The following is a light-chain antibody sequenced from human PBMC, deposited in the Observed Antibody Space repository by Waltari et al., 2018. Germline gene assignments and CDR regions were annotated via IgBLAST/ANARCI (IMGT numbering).Light chain of an antibody. CDR1: QGLPSW. V-gene: IGKV1D-12*01. Sequence: DIQLTKTPSSVSASVGDRVTIPCRAPQGLPSWIVWYQQQTGKAPRLLIYAASTLESGVPSRFSGSGSGTDFSLTISSLQTEDVGTYYCQQANNWSFGQGTKVEIK. J-gene: IGKJ1*01. CDR2: AAS. CDR3: QQANNWS.